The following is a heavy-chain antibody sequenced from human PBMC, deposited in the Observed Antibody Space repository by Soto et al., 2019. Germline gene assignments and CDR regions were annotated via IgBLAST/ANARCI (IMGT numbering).Heavy chain of an antibody. CDR2: ILGSGDST. CDR3: AKDNPVGATPGWFDS. CDR1: GFTFRNFA. V-gene: IGHV3-23*01. Sequence: EVQLLESGGGFVQPGWSLRLSCESSGFTFRNFAMSWVRQAPGQGLEWVSSILGSGDSTYYADSVKGRFSISRDNSKNTLYLQMNILRAEDTAIYYCAKDNPVGATPGWFDSWGQGTLVIVSS. D-gene: IGHD1-26*01. J-gene: IGHJ5*01.